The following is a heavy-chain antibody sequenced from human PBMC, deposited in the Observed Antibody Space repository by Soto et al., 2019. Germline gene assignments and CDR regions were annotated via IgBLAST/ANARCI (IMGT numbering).Heavy chain of an antibody. CDR2: INAGNGNT. CDR1: GYPFTSYA. J-gene: IGHJ4*02. V-gene: IGHV1-3*01. D-gene: IGHD2-15*01. Sequence: QVQLVQSGAEVKKPGASVKVSCKASGYPFTSYAMHWVRQAPGQRLEWMGWINAGNGNTKYSQKLQGRVTITRDTSASTSYMELSSLRSEATAVYYCARDLGGWPDYWGQGTLVTVSS. CDR3: ARDLGGWPDY.